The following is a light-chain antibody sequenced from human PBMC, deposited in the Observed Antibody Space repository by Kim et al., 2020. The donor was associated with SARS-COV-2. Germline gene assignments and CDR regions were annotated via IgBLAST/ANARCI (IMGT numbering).Light chain of an antibody. CDR2: DAS. V-gene: IGKV3-20*01. CDR3: QHYGSSPRT. CDR1: QNVGDNY. Sequence: SPGERATLSCRASQNVGDNYLAWYQQKPGQAPRLFIYDASSRAAGVPDRFSGSGSGTDFSLTISRLEPEDFAVYYCQHYGSSPRTFGQGTKVDIK. J-gene: IGKJ1*01.